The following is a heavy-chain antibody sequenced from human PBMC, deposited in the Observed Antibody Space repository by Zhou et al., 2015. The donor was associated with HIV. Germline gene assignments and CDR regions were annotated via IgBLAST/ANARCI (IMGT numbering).Heavy chain of an antibody. D-gene: IGHD2-15*01. J-gene: IGHJ3*02. CDR3: ARDHLAASDAFDI. CDR1: GGTFSSYT. Sequence: QVQLVQSGAEVKKPGSSVKVSCKASGGTFSSYTISWVRQAPGQGLEWMGRIIPILGIANYAQKFQGRVTITADKSTSTAYMELSSLRSEDTAVYYCARDHLAASDAFDIWGQGTMVTVSS. V-gene: IGHV1-69*08. CDR2: IIPILGIA.